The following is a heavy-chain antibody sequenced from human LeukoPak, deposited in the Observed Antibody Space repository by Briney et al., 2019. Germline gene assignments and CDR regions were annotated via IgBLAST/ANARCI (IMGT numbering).Heavy chain of an antibody. CDR2: ISGSGGST. CDR3: AKSGSVLRYFDRLDY. Sequence: GVSLRLSCAASGFTFSSYAMSWVRQAPGKGLEWVSAISGSGGSTYYADSVKGRFTISRDNSKNTLYLQMNSLRAEDTAVYYCAKSGSVLRYFDRLDYWGQGTLVTVSS. J-gene: IGHJ4*02. V-gene: IGHV3-23*01. D-gene: IGHD3-9*01. CDR1: GFTFSSYA.